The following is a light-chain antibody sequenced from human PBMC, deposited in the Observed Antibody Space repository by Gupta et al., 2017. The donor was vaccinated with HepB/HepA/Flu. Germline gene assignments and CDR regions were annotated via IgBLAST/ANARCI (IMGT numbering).Light chain of an antibody. Sequence: DIVLTQSPGTLSLSPRERATLSCRASERVGIAYLAWYQQKPGQAPRLLIYAASTRASGIPDRFSGSGSGTDFTRTISRLEPEDFAVYYCQQYDTSPSTFGQGTRLEIK. V-gene: IGKV3-20*01. CDR3: QQYDTSPST. CDR2: AAS. J-gene: IGKJ5*01. CDR1: ERVGIAY.